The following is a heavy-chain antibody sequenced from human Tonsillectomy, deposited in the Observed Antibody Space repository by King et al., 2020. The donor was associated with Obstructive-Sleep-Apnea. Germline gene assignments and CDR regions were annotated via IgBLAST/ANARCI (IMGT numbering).Heavy chain of an antibody. Sequence: VQLVESGAEVKKPGASVKVSCKASGYTFTGYFMHWVRQAPGQGLEWMGWINPNSGGTNYAQKFQGRVTMTRDTSISTAYIELSWRRSGDTAVYYCVRDVPSADRAEGYWGQGTLVTVSS. CDR3: VRDVPSADRAEGY. V-gene: IGHV1-2*02. J-gene: IGHJ4*02. CDR1: GYTFTGYF. CDR2: INPNSGGT.